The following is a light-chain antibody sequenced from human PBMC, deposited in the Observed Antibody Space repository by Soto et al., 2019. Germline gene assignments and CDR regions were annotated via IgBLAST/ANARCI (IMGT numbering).Light chain of an antibody. Sequence: QSVLTQPASVSGSPGQSITISCTGTSGDVDSHYVAWYQQHPNKAPKVLIYEGNTRPSGVSDRFSGSKSGNTASLTISGLQAEDEADYYCSSHTPNITLFGGGTKVTVL. CDR1: SGDVDSHY. CDR2: EGN. V-gene: IGLV2-14*03. J-gene: IGLJ2*01. CDR3: SSHTPNITL.